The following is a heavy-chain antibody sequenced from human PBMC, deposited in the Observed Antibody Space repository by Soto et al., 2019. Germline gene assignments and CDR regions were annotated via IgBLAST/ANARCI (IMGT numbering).Heavy chain of an antibody. D-gene: IGHD5-18*01. Sequence: PGGSLRLSCAASGFTFSSYAMSCVRQAPGKGLEWVSAISGSGGSTYYADSVKGRFTISRDNSKNTLYLQMNSLRAEDTAVYYCAKMRTQRRYRFSGGMDVWGQGTTVTVSS. J-gene: IGHJ6*02. CDR1: GFTFSSYA. CDR3: AKMRTQRRYRFSGGMDV. CDR2: ISGSGGST. V-gene: IGHV3-23*01.